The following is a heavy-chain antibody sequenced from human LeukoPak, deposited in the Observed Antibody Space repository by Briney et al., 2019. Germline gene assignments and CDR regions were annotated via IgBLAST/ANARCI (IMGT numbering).Heavy chain of an antibody. CDR1: GGTFSSYA. CDR3: ARNKAARRDAGPPYYYYYMDV. V-gene: IGHV1-69*13. D-gene: IGHD6-6*01. CDR2: IIPIFGTA. Sequence: ASVKVSCKASGGTFSSYAISWVRQAPGQGLEWMGGIIPIFGTANYAQKFQGRVTITADESTSTAYMELSSLRSEDTAVYYCARNKAARRDAGPPYYYYYMDVWGKGTTVTVSS. J-gene: IGHJ6*03.